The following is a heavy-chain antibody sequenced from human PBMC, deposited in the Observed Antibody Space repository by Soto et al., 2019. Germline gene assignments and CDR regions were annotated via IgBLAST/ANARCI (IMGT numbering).Heavy chain of an antibody. J-gene: IGHJ4*02. Sequence: QAQLVESGGGVVQPGRSLRLSCAASGFTFSSYGMNWVRQAPGTGLEWVAVISYDGGLQHYADSVKGRFTISSDNSKNMVLLQMNSLRAEDTAVYYCVSDRGYGHASVPYSWGQGTLVSVSS. CDR2: ISYDGGLQ. CDR3: VSDRGYGHASVPYS. CDR1: GFTFSSYG. D-gene: IGHD3-10*01. V-gene: IGHV3-30*03.